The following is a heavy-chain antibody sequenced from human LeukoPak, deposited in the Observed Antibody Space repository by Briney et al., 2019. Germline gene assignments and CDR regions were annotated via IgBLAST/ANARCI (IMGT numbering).Heavy chain of an antibody. Sequence: PSQSLSLTCTVSGGSMTSGSYYWNTIRQSTGKGLEWLGHVYTTGSTSYNPSLRSRVTISVDMSKNQFSLKLTSMTAADAAVYYCARVSGSYSFPFDYWGQGTLVTVSS. CDR3: ARVSGSYSFPFDY. V-gene: IGHV4-61*09. D-gene: IGHD3-10*01. CDR2: VYTTGST. J-gene: IGHJ4*02. CDR1: GGSMTSGSYY.